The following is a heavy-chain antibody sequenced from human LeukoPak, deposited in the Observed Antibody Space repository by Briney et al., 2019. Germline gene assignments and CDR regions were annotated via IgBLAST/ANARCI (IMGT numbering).Heavy chain of an antibody. CDR2: ISGSGGST. D-gene: IGHD5-18*01. CDR3: ARQYISGQWYFDY. J-gene: IGHJ4*02. CDR1: GFTFSSYA. V-gene: IGHV3-23*01. Sequence: GGSLRLSCAASGFTFSSYAMSWVRQAPGKGLEWVSAISGSGGSTYYADSVKGRFTISRDNSKNALYLQMNSLIPEDTAVYYCARQYISGQWYFDYWGQGTLVTVSS.